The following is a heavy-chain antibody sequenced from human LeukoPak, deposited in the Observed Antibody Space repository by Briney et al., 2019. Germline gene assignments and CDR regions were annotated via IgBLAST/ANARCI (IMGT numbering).Heavy chain of an antibody. J-gene: IGHJ4*01. D-gene: IGHD3-3*01. CDR3: ARGSAWDPDY. Sequence: PGGSLRLSCAASGFTFDDYAMHWVRQAPGKGLEWVSGISWNSGSIGYADSVKGRFTISRDNAKNSLYLQINSLRVEDTAVYYCARGSAWDPDYWGQGTLVTVSS. CDR1: GFTFDDYA. CDR2: ISWNSGSI. V-gene: IGHV3-9*01.